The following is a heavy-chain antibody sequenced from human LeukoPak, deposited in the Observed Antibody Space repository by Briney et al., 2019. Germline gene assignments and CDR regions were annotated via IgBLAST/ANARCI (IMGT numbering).Heavy chain of an antibody. CDR2: ISGSGGST. CDR1: GFTFSSYS. J-gene: IGHJ6*02. CDR3: AKDQGKTDYYYYGMDV. V-gene: IGHV3-23*01. Sequence: GGSLRLSCAASGFTFSSYSMNWVRQAPGKGLEWVSAISGSGGSTYYADSVKGRFTISRDNSKNTLYLQMNSLRAEDTAVYYCAKDQGKTDYYYYGMDVWGQGTTVTVSS.